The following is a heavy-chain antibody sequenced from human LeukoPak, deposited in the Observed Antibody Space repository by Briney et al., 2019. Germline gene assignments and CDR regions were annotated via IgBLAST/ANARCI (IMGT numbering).Heavy chain of an antibody. CDR2: IYYSGST. V-gene: IGHV4-39*01. CDR1: GDSISSYY. CDR3: ARHSSVLPFDY. J-gene: IGHJ4*02. Sequence: PSETLSLTCTVSGDSISSYYWGWIRQPPGKGLEWIGSIYYSGSTYYNPSLKSRVTISVDTSKNQFSLKLSSVTAADTAVYYCARHSSVLPFDYWGQGTLVAVSS. D-gene: IGHD3-10*01.